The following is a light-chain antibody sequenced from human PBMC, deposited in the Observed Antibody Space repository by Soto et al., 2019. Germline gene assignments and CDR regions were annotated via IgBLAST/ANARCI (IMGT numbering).Light chain of an antibody. J-gene: IGKJ4*01. Sequence: EILMTQSPATLSVSPGERVTLSCRASQNIHNHMSWFLQKPGQAPRLLMYDAILRAAGIPARLSGSRSGTEFTLTINSMQSEDFALYYCQQYDAWPLSFGGGTKVDIK. CDR3: QQYDAWPLS. CDR1: QNIHNH. V-gene: IGKV3-15*01. CDR2: DAI.